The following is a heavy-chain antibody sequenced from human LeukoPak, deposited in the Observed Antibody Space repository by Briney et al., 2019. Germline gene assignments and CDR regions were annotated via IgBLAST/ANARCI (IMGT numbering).Heavy chain of an antibody. D-gene: IGHD2-15*01. V-gene: IGHV4-59*01. Sequence: SETLSLTCTVSGGSISSYYWSWIRQPPGKGLEWIGYIYYSGSTNYNPSLKSRVTISVDTSKNQFSLKLSSVTAADTAVYYCARIRVAGYYYYYYMDVWGKGTTVTISS. CDR2: IYYSGST. CDR1: GGSISSYY. CDR3: ARIRVAGYYYYYYMDV. J-gene: IGHJ6*03.